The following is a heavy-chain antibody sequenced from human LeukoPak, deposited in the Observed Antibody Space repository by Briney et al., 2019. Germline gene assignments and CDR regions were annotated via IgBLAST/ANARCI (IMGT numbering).Heavy chain of an antibody. Sequence: GRSLRLSCAASGFTFDDYAMHWVRQAPGKGLEWVSGISWNSGSIGYADSVKGRFTISRDNSKNSLYPQMNSLRTEDTALYYCATIRHSSSQEYFQHWGQGTLVTVSS. V-gene: IGHV3-9*01. CDR1: GFTFDDYA. D-gene: IGHD6-6*01. J-gene: IGHJ1*01. CDR3: ATIRHSSSQEYFQH. CDR2: ISWNSGSI.